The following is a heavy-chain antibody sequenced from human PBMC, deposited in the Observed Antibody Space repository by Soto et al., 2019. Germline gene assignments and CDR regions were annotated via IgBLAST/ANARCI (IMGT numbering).Heavy chain of an antibody. CDR1: GFTVDDYT. CDR3: APDMTTVTSVGMDV. V-gene: IGHV3-43*01. Sequence: PXVSLRLSCAASGFTVDDYTMHWVRQAPGKGLEWVSLISWDGGSTYYADSVKGRFTISRDNSKNSLYLQMNSLRTEDTALYYCAPDMTTVTSVGMDVCGQRTTVTVSS. CDR2: ISWDGGST. D-gene: IGHD4-17*01. J-gene: IGHJ6*02.